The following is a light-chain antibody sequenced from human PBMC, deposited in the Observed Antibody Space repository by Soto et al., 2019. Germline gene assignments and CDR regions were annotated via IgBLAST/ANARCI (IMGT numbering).Light chain of an antibody. CDR2: GDS. J-gene: IGLJ1*01. CDR3: QSNDNGLSGSDV. Sequence: QSVLTQPPSVSGAPGQRVTISCTGSSSNIGAGYDVNWYQQLPETAPKLLIFGDSNRPSGVPDRFSGSKSGTSASLVITRLQADDEADYYCQSNDNGLSGSDVFGTGTRSPS. CDR1: SSNIGAGYD. V-gene: IGLV1-40*01.